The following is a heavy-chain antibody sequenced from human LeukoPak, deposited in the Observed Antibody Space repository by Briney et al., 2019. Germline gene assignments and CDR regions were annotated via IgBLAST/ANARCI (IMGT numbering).Heavy chain of an antibody. Sequence: SSETLSLXCAVSGYSISSGYYWGWIRQPPGKGLEWIGSIYHSGSTYYNPSLKSRVTISVDTSKNQFSLKLSSVTAADTAVYYCARALSLRGYYGYWGQGTLVTVSS. CDR3: ARALSLRGYYGY. CDR1: GYSISSGYY. J-gene: IGHJ4*02. CDR2: IYHSGST. D-gene: IGHD3-3*01. V-gene: IGHV4-38-2*01.